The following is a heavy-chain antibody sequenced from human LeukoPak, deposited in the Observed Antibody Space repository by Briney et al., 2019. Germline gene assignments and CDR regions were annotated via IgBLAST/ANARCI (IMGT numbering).Heavy chain of an antibody. CDR2: ISGSGGST. Sequence: GGSLRLSCAASGFTFSSYAMSWVRQAPGKGLEWVSTISGSGGSTNYADSVKGRFTISRDNSKNTLYLQMNTLRTEDTALYYCVREKYCTPTDCLHGRFYFNCWGQGTLVTVSS. CDR3: VREKYCTPTDCLHGRFYFNC. V-gene: IGHV3-23*01. J-gene: IGHJ4*02. CDR1: GFTFSSYA. D-gene: IGHD2-8*01.